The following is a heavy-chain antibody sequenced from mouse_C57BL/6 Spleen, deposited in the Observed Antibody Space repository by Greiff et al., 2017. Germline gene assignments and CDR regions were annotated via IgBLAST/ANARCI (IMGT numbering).Heavy chain of an antibody. CDR3: ARETTVVATGAMDY. CDR2: IYPRSGNT. Sequence: QVQLQQSGAELARPGASVKLSCTASGYTFTSYGISWVKQRTGQGLEWIGEIYPRSGNTYYNEKFKGKATLTADKSSSTAYMELRSLTSEDSAVYFCARETTVVATGAMDYGGQGTSVTVSS. D-gene: IGHD1-1*01. CDR1: GYTFTSYG. J-gene: IGHJ4*01. V-gene: IGHV1-81*01.